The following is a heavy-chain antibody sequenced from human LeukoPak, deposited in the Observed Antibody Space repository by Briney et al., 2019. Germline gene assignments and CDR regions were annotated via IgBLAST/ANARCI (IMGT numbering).Heavy chain of an antibody. V-gene: IGHV1-18*01. CDR3: ARVRAYYDILTGYPMDV. Sequence: ASVKVSCKASGYTFTSYGISWVRQAPGQGLEWMGWISAYNGNTNYAQKLQGRVTMTRDTSTSTAYMELSRLRSDDTAVYYCARVRAYYDILTGYPMDVWGKGTTVTVSS. J-gene: IGHJ6*03. D-gene: IGHD3-9*01. CDR1: GYTFTSYG. CDR2: ISAYNGNT.